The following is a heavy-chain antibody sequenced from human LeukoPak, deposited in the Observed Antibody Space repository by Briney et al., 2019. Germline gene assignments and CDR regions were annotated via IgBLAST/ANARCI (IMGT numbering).Heavy chain of an antibody. V-gene: IGHV4-34*01. CDR3: ASWDGYNSRAFDI. CDR2: INHSGST. D-gene: IGHD5-24*01. J-gene: IGHJ3*02. Sequence: SETLPLTCAVYGGSFSGYYWSWIRQPPGKGLEWIGEINHSGSTNYNPSLKSRVTISVDTSKNQFSLKLSSVTAADTAVYYCASWDGYNSRAFDIWGQGTMVTVSS. CDR1: GGSFSGYY.